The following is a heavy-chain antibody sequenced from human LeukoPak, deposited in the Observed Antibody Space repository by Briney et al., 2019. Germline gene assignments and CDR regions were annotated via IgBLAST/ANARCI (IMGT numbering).Heavy chain of an antibody. J-gene: IGHJ4*02. V-gene: IGHV3-21*01. D-gene: IGHD5-18*01. CDR2: ISSSGDYI. Sequence: PGRSLRLSCAASGFTFSHYAMHWVRQAPGKGLEWVSSISSSGDYIYYADSVKGRFTISRDNAKNSLYLQMNSLRAEDTAVYYCASPVAQLWSDYWGQGTLVTVSS. CDR1: GFTFSHYA. CDR3: ASPVAQLWSDY.